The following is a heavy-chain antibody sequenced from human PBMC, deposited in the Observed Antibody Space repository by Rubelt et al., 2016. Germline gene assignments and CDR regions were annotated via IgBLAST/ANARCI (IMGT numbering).Heavy chain of an antibody. CDR3: ARTKTVEMATIPLAY. CDR2: INPSGGST. V-gene: IGHV1-46*01. D-gene: IGHD5-24*01. CDR1: GYTFTSYY. J-gene: IGHJ4*02. Sequence: QVQLVQSGAEVKKPGASVKVSCKASGYTFTSYYMHWVRQAPGQGLEWMGIINPSGGSTSYAQKFQGRVTMTRGTSTSTVYMELSSLRSEGTAVYYCARTKTVEMATIPLAYWGQGTLVTVSS.